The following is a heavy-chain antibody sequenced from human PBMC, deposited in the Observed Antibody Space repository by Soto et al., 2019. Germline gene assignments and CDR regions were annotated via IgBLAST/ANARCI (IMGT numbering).Heavy chain of an antibody. D-gene: IGHD2-15*01. J-gene: IGHJ4*02. Sequence: QVQLVESGGGVVQPGTSVRLSCAASGFTFSSFGMHWVRQPPGKGLEWVAVTSSEGYNINYADSVKGRFTISRDNSKNTLFLQMNSLRAEDTAVCFCAKKLPGPYHALFDHCGQGALVTVSA. V-gene: IGHV3-30*18. CDR3: AKKLPGPYHALFDH. CDR1: GFTFSSFG. CDR2: TSSEGYNI.